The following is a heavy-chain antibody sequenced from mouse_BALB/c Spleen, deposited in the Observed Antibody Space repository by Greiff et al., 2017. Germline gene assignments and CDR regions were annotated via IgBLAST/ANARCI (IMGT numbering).Heavy chain of an antibody. D-gene: IGHD1-1*01. CDR1: GYTFTSYV. V-gene: IGHV1-14*01. CDR2: INPYNDGT. J-gene: IGHJ3*01. CDR3: ARDYYGSSFFFAY. Sequence: VQLKQSGPELVKPGASVKMSCKASGYTFTSYVMHWVKQKPGQGLEWIGYINPYNDGTKYNEKFKGKATLTSDKSSSTAYMELSSLTSEDSAVYYCARDYYGSSFFFAYWGQGTLVTVSA.